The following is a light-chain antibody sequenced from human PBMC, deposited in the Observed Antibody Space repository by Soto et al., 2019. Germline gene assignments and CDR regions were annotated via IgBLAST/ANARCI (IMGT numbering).Light chain of an antibody. J-gene: IGKJ1*01. CDR3: QHYKSYSEA. Sequence: DIQMTQSPSTLSGSVGDRVTITCRASQTISSWLAWYQQKPGKAPKLLIYKASTLKSGVPSRFSGGGSGTEFTLTISSLQPDDFATYYCQHYKSYSEACGQGTKVELK. CDR2: KAS. V-gene: IGKV1-5*03. CDR1: QTISSW.